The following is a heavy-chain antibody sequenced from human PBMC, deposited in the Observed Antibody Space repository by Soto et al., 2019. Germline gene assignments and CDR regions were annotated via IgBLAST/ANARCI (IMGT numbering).Heavy chain of an antibody. V-gene: IGHV5-51*01. D-gene: IGHD4-17*01. CDR2: IYPDDPDS. CDR1: GYKFTTYW. J-gene: IGHJ4*02. Sequence: GESLKISCKGSGYKFTTYWIGWVRQMPGKGLEWMAIIYPDDPDSRYSPSFQGQVTISADKSISTAYLQWSSLKASDTAIYYCVATYGDYLDYWGQGTLVTVSS. CDR3: VATYGDYLDY.